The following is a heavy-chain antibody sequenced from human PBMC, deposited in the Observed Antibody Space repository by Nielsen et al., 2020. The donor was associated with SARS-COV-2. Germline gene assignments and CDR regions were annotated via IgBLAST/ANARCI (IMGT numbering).Heavy chain of an antibody. V-gene: IGHV3-66*01. CDR2: IYSDDSA. CDR3: VRDNWGRMDV. J-gene: IGHJ6*02. CDR1: GFSVSSNY. D-gene: IGHD7-27*01. Sequence: GGSLRLSCAASGFSVSSNYMSWVRQAAGKGLDWVSVIYSDDSASYADSVKGRFTVSRDNFKNMLFLQMNSLRAEDTGVYYCVRDNWGRMDVWGQGTTVTVSS.